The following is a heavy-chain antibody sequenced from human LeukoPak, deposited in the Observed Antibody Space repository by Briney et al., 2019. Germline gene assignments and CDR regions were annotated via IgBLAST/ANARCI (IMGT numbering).Heavy chain of an antibody. D-gene: IGHD4-23*01. CDR2: IKQDGSEK. CDR3: ARRAGGYSHPYDY. J-gene: IGHJ4*02. V-gene: IGHV3-7*03. Sequence: GGSLRLSCAASGFTFSSYWMSWVRQAPGKGLEWVANIKQDGSEKYYVDSVKGRFTISRDNAKNSLSLQMNSLRAEDTAVYYCARRAGGYSHPYDYWGQGILVTVSS. CDR1: GFTFSSYW.